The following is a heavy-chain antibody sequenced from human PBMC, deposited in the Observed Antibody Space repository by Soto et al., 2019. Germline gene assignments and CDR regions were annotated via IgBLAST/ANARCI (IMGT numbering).Heavy chain of an antibody. CDR3: ARADIVATSFY. Sequence: SVKVSCKASGYTFTSYYMHWVRQAPGQGLEWMGIINPSGGSTSYAQKFQGRVTMTRDTSTSTVYMELRSLRSEDTAVYYCARADIVATSFYWGQGTLVTVSS. CDR1: GYTFTSYY. V-gene: IGHV1-46*01. CDR2: INPSGGST. D-gene: IGHD5-12*01. J-gene: IGHJ4*02.